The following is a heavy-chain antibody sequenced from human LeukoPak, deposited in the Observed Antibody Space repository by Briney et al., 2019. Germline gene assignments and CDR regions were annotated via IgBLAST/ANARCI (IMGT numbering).Heavy chain of an antibody. Sequence: SETLSLTCTVSGGSMIDYYWSFVRQSAGKGLEWMGRIHTSGTTFFNPSLKGRITMSVDTSQDQFSLRLSSVTAADTAVYFCARGDYYDGGGRNWFDPWGQGTLVTVSS. J-gene: IGHJ5*02. CDR2: IHTSGTT. V-gene: IGHV4-4*07. D-gene: IGHD3-16*01. CDR1: GGSMIDYY. CDR3: ARGDYYDGGGRNWFDP.